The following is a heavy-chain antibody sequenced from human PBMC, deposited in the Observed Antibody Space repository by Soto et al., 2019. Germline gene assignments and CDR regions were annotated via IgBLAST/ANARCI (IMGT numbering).Heavy chain of an antibody. D-gene: IGHD2-15*01. Sequence: QVQLVQSGAEVKKPGSSLKVSCKVFGETINSNPIGWVRQAPGQGLEWVGGIVPLSDRTNYAQELQGRVTVTADGSTSTVYMELSNLKSDDTAVYYCARKSGRDCHSGGGCFSLDVWGQGSLITVSS. CDR2: IVPLSDRT. J-gene: IGHJ4*02. CDR1: GETINSNP. CDR3: ARKSGRDCHSGGGCFSLDV. V-gene: IGHV1-69*01.